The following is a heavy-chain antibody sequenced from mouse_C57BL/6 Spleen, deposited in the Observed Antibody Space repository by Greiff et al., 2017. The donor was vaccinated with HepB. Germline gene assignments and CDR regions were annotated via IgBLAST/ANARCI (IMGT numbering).Heavy chain of an antibody. V-gene: IGHV3-1*01. CDR1: GYSITSGYD. D-gene: IGHD4-1*01. J-gene: IGHJ3*01. Sequence: DVQLVESGPGMVKPSQSLSLTCTVTGYSITSGYDWHWIRHFPGNKLEWMGYISYSGSTNYNPSLKSRISITHDTSKNHFFLKLNSVTTEDTATYYCARGLGNWFAYWGQGTLVTVSA. CDR3: ARGLGNWFAY. CDR2: ISYSGST.